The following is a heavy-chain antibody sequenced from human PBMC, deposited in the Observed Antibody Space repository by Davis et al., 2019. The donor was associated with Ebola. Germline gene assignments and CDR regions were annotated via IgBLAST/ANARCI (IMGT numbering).Heavy chain of an antibody. Sequence: MPSETLSLTCSVSSGSISRGTYYWGWIRQPPGKGLEWIGTISYGETTYYNPSLKSRVTMAVDTSENQFSLRLSSVTAADTAVYYCARSAIAPRSYYYYGVDVWGKGTTVMVST. CDR1: SGSISRGTYY. D-gene: IGHD2-2*02. CDR2: ISYGETT. J-gene: IGHJ6*04. CDR3: ARSAIAPRSYYYYGVDV. V-gene: IGHV4-39*01.